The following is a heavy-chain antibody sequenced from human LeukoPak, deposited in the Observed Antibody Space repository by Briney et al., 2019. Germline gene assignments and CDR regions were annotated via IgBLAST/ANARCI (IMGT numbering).Heavy chain of an antibody. CDR1: GFTFSSYA. J-gene: IGHJ4*02. D-gene: IGHD6-13*01. CDR2: ISGSGGST. CDR3: AKDPPSSSSSWYGY. Sequence: GGSLRPSCAASGFTFSSYAMSWVRQAPGKGLEWVSAISGSGGSTYYADSVKGRFTISRDNSKNTLYLQMNSLRAEDTAVYYCAKDPPSSSSSWYGYWGQGTLVTVSS. V-gene: IGHV3-23*01.